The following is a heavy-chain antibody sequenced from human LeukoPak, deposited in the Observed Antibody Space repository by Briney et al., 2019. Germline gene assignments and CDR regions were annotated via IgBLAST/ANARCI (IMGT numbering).Heavy chain of an antibody. Sequence: SETLSLTCTVSGGSISSGDYYWSWIRQPPGTGLEWIGYIYYSGSTYYNPSLKSRVTISVDTSKNQFSLKLSSVTAADTAVYYCARVCPPLTYYDFWSGYYRSSDWFDPWGQGTLVTVSS. CDR3: ARVCPPLTYYDFWSGYYRSSDWFDP. CDR1: GGSISSGDYY. D-gene: IGHD3-3*01. V-gene: IGHV4-30-4*01. CDR2: IYYSGST. J-gene: IGHJ5*02.